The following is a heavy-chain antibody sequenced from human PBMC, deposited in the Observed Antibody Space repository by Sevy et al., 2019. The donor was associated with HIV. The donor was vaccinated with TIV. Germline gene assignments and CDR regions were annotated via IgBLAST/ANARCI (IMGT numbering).Heavy chain of an antibody. CDR3: ARDYFGSGTSYNGNFFDY. J-gene: IGHJ4*02. Sequence: ASVKVSCKASGYTFTSYAFHWVRQAPGQRLEWMGWINAGNGNTKYSEKFQGRVTITRDTSASTAYMELSSLRSEDTAVYYSARDYFGSGTSYNGNFFDYWGQGTLVTVSS. V-gene: IGHV1-3*01. D-gene: IGHD3-10*01. CDR2: INAGNGNT. CDR1: GYTFTSYA.